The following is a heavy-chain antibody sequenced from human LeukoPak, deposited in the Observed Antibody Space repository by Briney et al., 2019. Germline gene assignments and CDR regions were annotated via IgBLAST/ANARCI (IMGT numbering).Heavy chain of an antibody. CDR1: GYSISSGYY. Sequence: SETLSLTCAVSGYSISSGYYWGWIRQPPGKGLEWIGSIYHSGSTYYNPSLKSRVTISVDTSKNQFSLKLSSVTAADTAVYYCARHPTAATIDYWGQGTLVTVSS. V-gene: IGHV4-38-2*01. CDR3: ARHPTAATIDY. CDR2: IYHSGST. J-gene: IGHJ4*02. D-gene: IGHD2-15*01.